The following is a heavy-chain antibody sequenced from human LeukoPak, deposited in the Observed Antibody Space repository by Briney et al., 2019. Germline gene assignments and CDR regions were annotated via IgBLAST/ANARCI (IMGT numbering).Heavy chain of an antibody. CDR1: GYSISNDYY. J-gene: IGHJ4*02. CDR3: ATTTIRLGY. D-gene: IGHD1-26*01. Sequence: PSETLSLTCTVSGYSISNDYYWGWIRQPPGKGLEWIGSIYHSGSTYYNPSLKSRVTISVDTSKNQFSLKLSSVTAADTAVYYCATTTIRLGYWGQGTLVTVSS. CDR2: IYHSGST. V-gene: IGHV4-38-2*02.